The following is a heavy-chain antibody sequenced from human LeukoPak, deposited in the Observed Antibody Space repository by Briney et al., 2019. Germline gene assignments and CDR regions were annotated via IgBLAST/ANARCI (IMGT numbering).Heavy chain of an antibody. J-gene: IGHJ4*02. CDR2: IYHSGST. V-gene: IGHV4-30-2*01. Sequence: SQTLSLTCAVSGGSISSGGYSWSWIRQPPGKGLEWIGYIYHSGSTYYNPSLKSRVTISVDRSKNRFSLKLSSVTAADTAVYYCARGAYCGGDCYPYYFDYWGQGTLVTVSS. CDR1: GGSISSGGYS. CDR3: ARGAYCGGDCYPYYFDY. D-gene: IGHD2-21*02.